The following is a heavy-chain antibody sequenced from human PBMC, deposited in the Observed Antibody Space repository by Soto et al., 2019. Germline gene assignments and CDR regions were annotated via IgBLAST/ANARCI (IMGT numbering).Heavy chain of an antibody. J-gene: IGHJ4*02. CDR3: AKDYVFWSGYYFKGFDY. Sequence: GGSLRLSCAASGFTFSSYAMSWVRQAPGKGLEWVSAISGSGGSTYYADSVKGRFTISRDNSKNTLYLQMNSLRAEDTAVYYCAKDYVFWSGYYFKGFDYWGQGTLVTVSS. CDR1: GFTFSSYA. V-gene: IGHV3-23*01. D-gene: IGHD3-3*01. CDR2: ISGSGGST.